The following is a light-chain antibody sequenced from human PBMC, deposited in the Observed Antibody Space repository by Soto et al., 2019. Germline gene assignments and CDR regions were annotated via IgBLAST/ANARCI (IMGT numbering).Light chain of an antibody. Sequence: VFTQSPGTLSFSPGERATLSCRASQSVNNNYLAWYQQKPGQSPRLLIYGASIRATAIPDRFSGSGSGTDFTLTISRLEPEDSAVYYCQQHSRSITFGGGTKVDIK. CDR3: QQHSRSIT. V-gene: IGKV3-20*01. J-gene: IGKJ4*01. CDR1: QSVNNNY. CDR2: GAS.